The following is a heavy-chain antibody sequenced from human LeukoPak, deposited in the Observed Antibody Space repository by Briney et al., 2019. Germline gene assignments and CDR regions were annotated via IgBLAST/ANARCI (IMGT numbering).Heavy chain of an antibody. CDR2: IYYSGST. V-gene: IGHV4-39*01. CDR1: GSSITSGDYY. CDR3: ARHGTLDMASSPDFDY. D-gene: IGHD5-24*01. J-gene: IGHJ4*02. Sequence: PSQTLSLTCTVSGSSITSGDYYCGWIRQPPGKGLEWIGSIYYSGSTYYNPSLKSRVTISVDTSKNQFSLKLSSVTAADTAVYYCARHGTLDMASSPDFDYWGQRTLVTVSS.